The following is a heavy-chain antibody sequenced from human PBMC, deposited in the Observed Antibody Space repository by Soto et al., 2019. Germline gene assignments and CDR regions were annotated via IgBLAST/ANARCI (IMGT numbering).Heavy chain of an antibody. Sequence: QVQLVQSGAEVKKPGASVKVSCKASGYTFSSYAISWVRQAPGQGLEWMGWISAYNGNTKYAQKSQGRVTMTTDTSTSTAYMELRSLRSADTAVYYCARDLNLGLVAEWGQGTLVTVSS. CDR1: GYTFSSYA. J-gene: IGHJ4*02. D-gene: IGHD2-2*01. CDR2: ISAYNGNT. CDR3: ARDLNLGLVAE. V-gene: IGHV1-18*04.